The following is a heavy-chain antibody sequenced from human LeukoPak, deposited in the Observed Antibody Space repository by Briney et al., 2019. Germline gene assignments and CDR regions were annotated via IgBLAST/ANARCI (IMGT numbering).Heavy chain of an antibody. D-gene: IGHD3-22*01. V-gene: IGHV3-23*01. CDR2: ISTITGDT. CDR3: AKDLFSMIAVGAIDC. Sequence: GGSLRLSCAASVFTFISFWITSVRQAPRKGLEWVSRISTITGDTYYAYSVKGRFTISTDHSKNTVYLQKYTLRAQSTPVYYSAKDLFSMIAVGAIDCWGEGTLVTVSS. J-gene: IGHJ4*02. CDR1: VFTFISFW.